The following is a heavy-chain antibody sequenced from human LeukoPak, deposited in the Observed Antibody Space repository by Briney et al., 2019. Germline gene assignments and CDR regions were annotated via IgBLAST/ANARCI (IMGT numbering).Heavy chain of an antibody. Sequence: ASVKVSCKTSGGTFSSHVISWVRQAPGQGLEWMGGIIPIFGTANYAQKFQGRGTITADKFTNKVYMELSSLRSDDTAIYFCARVNGYCSSISCFLDYWGQGTLVTVSS. CDR2: IIPIFGTA. CDR3: ARVNGYCSSISCFLDY. V-gene: IGHV1-69*06. CDR1: GGTFSSHV. J-gene: IGHJ4*02. D-gene: IGHD2-2*01.